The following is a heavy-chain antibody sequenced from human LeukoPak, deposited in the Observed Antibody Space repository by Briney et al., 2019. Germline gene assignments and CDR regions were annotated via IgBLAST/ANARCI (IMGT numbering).Heavy chain of an antibody. Sequence: PSETLPLPCAVYGESFSGHLWSWSRQPPGKGLEWIGEINHSGSTNYNPSLKSRVTISVDTSKNQFSLKLSSVTAADTAVYYCARVGGGSYYAGTWASDYWGQGRSVTVSS. CDR1: GESFSGHL. CDR2: INHSGST. V-gene: IGHV4-34*01. J-gene: IGHJ4*02. D-gene: IGHD1-26*01. CDR3: ARVGGGSYYAGTWASDY.